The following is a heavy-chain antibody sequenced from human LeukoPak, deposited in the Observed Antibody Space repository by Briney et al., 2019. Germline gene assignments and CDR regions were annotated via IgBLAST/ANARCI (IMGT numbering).Heavy chain of an antibody. CDR2: ISGIRYNI. Sequence: GGSLRLSCAASGFTFSSYWMSWVRQTPGRGLEWVSSISGIRYNIYYADSVKGRFTISRNDAKNSLYLRMNTLRAEDTGVYYCARDMVEATTRGIDYWGQGTLVTVSS. V-gene: IGHV3-21*06. CDR1: GFTFSSYW. D-gene: IGHD5-12*01. J-gene: IGHJ4*02. CDR3: ARDMVEATTRGIDY.